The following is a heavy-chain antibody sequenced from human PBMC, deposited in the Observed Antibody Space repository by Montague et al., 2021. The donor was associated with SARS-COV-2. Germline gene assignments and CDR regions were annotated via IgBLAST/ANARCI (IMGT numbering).Heavy chain of an antibody. J-gene: IGHJ5*02. CDR2: INHSGST. CDR3: ARTDYISSWFGAKKWFDP. D-gene: IGHD6-13*01. V-gene: IGHV4-34*01. CDR1: GGSFSAYY. Sequence: SETLSLTCAVYGGSFSAYYWSWIRQHPGKGLEWIGEINHSGSTNYNPSLKSRVTISVDTSKNQFSLKLSSVTAADTAVYYCARTDYISSWFGAKKWFDPWGQGTLVTVSS.